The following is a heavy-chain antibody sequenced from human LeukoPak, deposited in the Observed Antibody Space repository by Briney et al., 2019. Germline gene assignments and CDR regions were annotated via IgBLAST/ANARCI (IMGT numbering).Heavy chain of an antibody. CDR2: IYYSGST. V-gene: IGHV4-59*01. D-gene: IGHD3-22*01. CDR1: GGSISSYY. CDR3: ARGSEYYYDSSGYYGS. J-gene: IGHJ1*01. Sequence: PSETLSLTCTVSGGSISSYYWSWIRQPPGKGLEWIGYIYYSGSTNYNPSLKSRVTISVDTSKNQFSLKLSSVTAADTAVYYCARGSEYYYDSSGYYGSWGQGPLVPVSS.